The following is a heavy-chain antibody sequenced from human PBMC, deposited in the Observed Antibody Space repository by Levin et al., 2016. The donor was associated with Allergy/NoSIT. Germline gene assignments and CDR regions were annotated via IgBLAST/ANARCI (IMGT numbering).Heavy chain of an antibody. Sequence: ASVKVSCKASGYTFTGYYMHWVRQAPGQGLEWMGWINPNSGGTNYAQKFQGWVTMTRDTSISTAYMELSRLRSDDTAVYYCARTRRYFDRHDAFDIWGQGTMVTVSS. CDR2: INPNSGGT. J-gene: IGHJ3*02. CDR3: ARTRRYFDRHDAFDI. V-gene: IGHV1-2*04. D-gene: IGHD3-9*01. CDR1: GYTFTGYY.